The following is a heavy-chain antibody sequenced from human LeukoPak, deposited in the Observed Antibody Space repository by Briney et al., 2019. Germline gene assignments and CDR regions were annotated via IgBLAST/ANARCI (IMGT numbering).Heavy chain of an antibody. CDR1: GFTFSSYA. CDR2: ISGSGGST. Sequence: GESLRLSCAASGFTFSSYAMSWVRQAPGKGLEWVSAISGSGGSTYYADSVKGRFTISRDNSKNTLYLQMNSLRAEDTAVYYCAKDRVVRGVIITADRDYWGQGTLVTVSS. D-gene: IGHD3-10*01. V-gene: IGHV3-23*01. CDR3: AKDRVVRGVIITADRDY. J-gene: IGHJ4*02.